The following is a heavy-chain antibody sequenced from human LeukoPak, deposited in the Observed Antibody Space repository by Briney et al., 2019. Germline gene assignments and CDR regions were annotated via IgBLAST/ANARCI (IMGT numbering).Heavy chain of an antibody. CDR3: ARASQGGSSSPNWFDP. Sequence: ASVKVSCKASGYTFTSYGISWVRQAPGQGLEWMGWISAYNGNTNYAQKLQGRVTMTTDTSTSTAYMELRSLRSDDTAVYYCARASQGGSSSPNWFDPWGQGTLATVSS. CDR2: ISAYNGNT. J-gene: IGHJ5*02. V-gene: IGHV1-18*01. CDR1: GYTFTSYG. D-gene: IGHD6-6*01.